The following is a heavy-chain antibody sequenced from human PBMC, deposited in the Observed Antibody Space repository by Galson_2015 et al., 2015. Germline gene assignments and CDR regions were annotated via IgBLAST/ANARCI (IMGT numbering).Heavy chain of an antibody. V-gene: IGHV4-59*01. CDR3: AWSWGSSSWYFDL. CDR2: IHYSGST. J-gene: IGHJ2*01. CDR1: GGSISSYY. D-gene: IGHD7-27*01. Sequence: SETLSLTCTVSGGSISSYYWSWIRQSPGKGLEWIGYIHYSGSTNYNPSLKSRVTISIDTSKNQFSLKLTSVSAADTAVYYCAWSWGSSSWYFDLWGRGTLVTVSS.